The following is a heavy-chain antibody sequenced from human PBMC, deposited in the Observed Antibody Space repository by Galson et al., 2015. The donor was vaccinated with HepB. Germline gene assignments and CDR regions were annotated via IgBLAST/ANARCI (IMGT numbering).Heavy chain of an antibody. D-gene: IGHD3-10*01. V-gene: IGHV3-30*18. CDR3: AKDRGGSYFYYVMDV. CDR1: GFTFSNYG. Sequence: SLRLSCAASGFTFSNYGMHWVRQAPGKGLEWVAVVSYDGSNKFYADSVKGRFTISRDNSKNTLYLQMNSLRAEDTAVYNCAKDRGGSYFYYVMDVWGQGTTVTVSS. J-gene: IGHJ6*02. CDR2: VSYDGSNK.